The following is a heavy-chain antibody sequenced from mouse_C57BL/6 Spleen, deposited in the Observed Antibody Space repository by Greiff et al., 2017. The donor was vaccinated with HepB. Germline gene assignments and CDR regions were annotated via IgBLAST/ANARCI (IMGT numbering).Heavy chain of an antibody. J-gene: IGHJ2*01. D-gene: IGHD2-2*01. Sequence: EVMLVDSGGDLVKPGGSLKLSCAASGFTFSSYGMSWVRQTPDKRLEWVATISSGGSYTYYPDSVKGRFTISRDNAKNTLYLQMSSLKSEDTAMYYCARHGDGYDPFDYWGQGTTLTVSS. CDR2: ISSGGSYT. CDR1: GFTFSSYG. CDR3: ARHGDGYDPFDY. V-gene: IGHV5-6*01.